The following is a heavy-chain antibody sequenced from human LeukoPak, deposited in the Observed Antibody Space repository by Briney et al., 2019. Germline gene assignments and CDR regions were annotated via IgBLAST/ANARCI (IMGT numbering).Heavy chain of an antibody. CDR2: FTYSGVNT. CDR3: AKGPHSSGWHYFDY. J-gene: IGHJ4*02. D-gene: IGHD6-19*01. V-gene: IGHV3-23*01. CDR1: GFTFNSYD. Sequence: GGSLRLSCGASGFTFNSYDMTWVRQAPGKGLEWVSTFTYSGVNTYYADSVRGRFTISRDNSKNTLYLQLNSLRAEDTALYYCAKGPHSSGWHYFDYWGQGTLVTVSS.